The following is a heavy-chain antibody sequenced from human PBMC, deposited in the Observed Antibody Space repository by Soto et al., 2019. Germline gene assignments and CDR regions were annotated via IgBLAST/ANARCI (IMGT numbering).Heavy chain of an antibody. CDR2: ISGSGGST. CDR1: GFTFSSYA. J-gene: IGHJ5*02. Sequence: GGSLRLSCAASGFTFSSYAMSWVRQAPGKGLEWVSAISGSGGSTYYADSVKGRFTISRDNSKNTLYLQMNSLRAEDTAVYYCAKAPRQMTKYNWFHPWGQGTLVTVSS. V-gene: IGHV3-23*01. CDR3: AKAPRQMTKYNWFHP.